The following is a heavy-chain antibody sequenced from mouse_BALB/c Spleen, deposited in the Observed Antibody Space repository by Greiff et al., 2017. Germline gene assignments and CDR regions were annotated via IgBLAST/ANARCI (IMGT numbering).Heavy chain of an antibody. V-gene: IGHV3-8*02. Sequence: VQLLQSGPSLVKPSQTLSLTCSVTGDSITSGYWNWIRKFPGNKLEYMGYISYSGSTYYNPSLKSRISFTRDTSKNQYYLQLNSVTTEDTATYYCERSYYYGSSPCYCDDWGQGTTLTVSS. CDR3: ERSYYYGSSPCYCDD. CDR1: GDSITSGY. CDR2: ISYSGST. D-gene: IGHD1-1*01. J-gene: IGHJ2*01.